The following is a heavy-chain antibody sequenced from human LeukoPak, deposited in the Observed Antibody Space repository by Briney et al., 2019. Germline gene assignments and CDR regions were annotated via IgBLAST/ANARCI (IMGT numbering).Heavy chain of an antibody. J-gene: IGHJ5*02. Sequence: GGSLRLSCAASGFTFSSYEMNWVRLAPGRGLEWVSYISESGSAIYYADSVKGRFTISRDNAKNSLYLQMNSLRAEDTAVYYCARDQYNYGYVSWFDPWGQGTLVTVSS. D-gene: IGHD5-18*01. CDR2: ISESGSAI. CDR1: GFTFSSYE. CDR3: ARDQYNYGYVSWFDP. V-gene: IGHV3-48*03.